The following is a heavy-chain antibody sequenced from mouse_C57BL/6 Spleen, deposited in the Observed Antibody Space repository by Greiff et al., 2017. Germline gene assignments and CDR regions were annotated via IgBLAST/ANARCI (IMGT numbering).Heavy chain of an antibody. CDR1: GYTFTEYT. V-gene: IGHV1-62-2*01. CDR3: ERHETTMVTTRRGYYAMDY. J-gene: IGHJ4*01. CDR2: FYPGSGSI. D-gene: IGHD2-2*01. Sequence: QVHVKQSGAELVKPGASVKLSCKASGYTFTEYTIHWVKQRSGQGLEWIGWFYPGSGSIKYNEKFKDKATLTADKSSSTVYMELSRLTSEDSAVYFCERHETTMVTTRRGYYAMDYWGQGTSVTVSS.